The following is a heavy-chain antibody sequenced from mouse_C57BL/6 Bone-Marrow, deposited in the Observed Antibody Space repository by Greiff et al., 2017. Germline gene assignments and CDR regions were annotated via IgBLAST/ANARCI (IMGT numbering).Heavy chain of an antibody. J-gene: IGHJ2*01. D-gene: IGHD4-1*01. CDR2: IYPGDGDT. Sequence: QVQLQQSGAELVKPGASVKFSCTASGYAFSSSWMNWVKQRPGKGLEWIGRIYPGDGDTNYTGKFKGKATLTADTSSSTAYLQLSSLTSEDSAVYFCARGNWDKYALDYGGRGTTLTVSS. CDR3: ARGNWDKYALDY. CDR1: GYAFSSSW. V-gene: IGHV1-82*01.